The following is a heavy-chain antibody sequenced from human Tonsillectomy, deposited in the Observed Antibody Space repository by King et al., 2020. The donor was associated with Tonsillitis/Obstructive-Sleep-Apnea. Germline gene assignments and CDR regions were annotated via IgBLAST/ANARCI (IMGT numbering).Heavy chain of an antibody. Sequence: VQLQESGPGLVKPSETLSLTCTVSGGSISSYYWSWIRQPPWKGLEWIGYIYYSGSTNYNPSLKSRVTISVDTSKNQFSLKLSSVTAADTAVYYCARDDSSGYYFDACDIWGQGTMVTVSS. CDR3: ARDDSSGYYFDACDI. V-gene: IGHV4-59*01. D-gene: IGHD3-22*01. J-gene: IGHJ3*02. CDR2: IYYSGST. CDR1: GGSISSYY.